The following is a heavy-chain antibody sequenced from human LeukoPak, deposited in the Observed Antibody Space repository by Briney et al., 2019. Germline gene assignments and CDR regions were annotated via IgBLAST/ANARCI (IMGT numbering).Heavy chain of an antibody. D-gene: IGHD2-8*01. CDR3: ARAIFYPYYFDY. J-gene: IGHJ4*02. V-gene: IGHV3-21*01. Sequence: GGSLRLSCAASGYTFSDYTMNWVRRAPGKGLEWVSSISSSSSDIYYADSVKGRFTISRDNAKKSLSLQMNSLRAEDTAIYYCARAIFYPYYFDYWGQGTLVTVSS. CDR2: ISSSSSDI. CDR1: GYTFSDYT.